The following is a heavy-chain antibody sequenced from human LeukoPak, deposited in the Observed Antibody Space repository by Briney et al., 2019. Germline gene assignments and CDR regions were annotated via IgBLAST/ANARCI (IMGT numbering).Heavy chain of an antibody. Sequence: PGGSLRLSCAASGLTFSSYAMSWVRQAPGKGLGWVSYISSSGSTIYYADSVKGRFTISRDNAKNSLYLQMNSLRAEDTAVYYCASPQQALGNYYYYYMDVWGKGTTVTVSS. CDR1: GLTFSSYA. J-gene: IGHJ6*03. CDR3: ASPQQALGNYYYYYMDV. CDR2: ISSSGSTI. V-gene: IGHV3-48*03. D-gene: IGHD1/OR15-1a*01.